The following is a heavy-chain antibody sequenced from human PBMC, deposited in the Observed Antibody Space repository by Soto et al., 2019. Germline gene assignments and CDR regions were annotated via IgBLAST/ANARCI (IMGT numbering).Heavy chain of an antibody. CDR2: INHSGST. J-gene: IGHJ3*02. V-gene: IGHV4-34*01. Sequence: SETLSLTCAVYGGSFSGYYWSWIRQPPGKGLEWIGEINHSGSTNYNPSLKSRVTISVDTSKNQFSLKLSSVTAADTAVYYCARLRYNWNLLTADDAFDIWGQGTMVTVSS. CDR1: GGSFSGYY. CDR3: ARLRYNWNLLTADDAFDI. D-gene: IGHD1-7*01.